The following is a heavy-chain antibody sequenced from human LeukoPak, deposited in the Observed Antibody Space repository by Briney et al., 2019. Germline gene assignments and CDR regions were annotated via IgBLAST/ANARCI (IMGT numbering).Heavy chain of an antibody. J-gene: IGHJ4*02. CDR2: ISGSGGST. V-gene: IGHV3-23*01. CDR3: AGRRYYYDSSGYYYSDY. Sequence: GGSLRLSCAASGFTFSSYAKSWVRQAPGKGLEWVSAISGSGGSTYYADSVKGRFTISRDNSKNTLYLQMNSLRAEDTAVYYCAGRRYYYDSSGYYYSDYWGQGTLVTVSS. D-gene: IGHD3-22*01. CDR1: GFTFSSYA.